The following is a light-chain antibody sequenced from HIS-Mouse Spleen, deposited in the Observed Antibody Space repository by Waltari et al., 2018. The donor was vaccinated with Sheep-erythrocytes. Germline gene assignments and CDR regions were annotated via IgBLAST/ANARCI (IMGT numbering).Light chain of an antibody. CDR2: DVS. J-gene: IGLJ1*01. Sequence: QSALTQPASVSGSPGQSITISCPGTSSDFGSYDPVSWYQQHPGKAPKLMIYDVSKRPSGVPDRFSGSKSGNTASLTISGLQAEDEADYYCCSYAGSYNHVFATGTKVTVL. CDR1: SSDFGSYDP. CDR3: CSYAGSYNHV. V-gene: IGLV2-11*01.